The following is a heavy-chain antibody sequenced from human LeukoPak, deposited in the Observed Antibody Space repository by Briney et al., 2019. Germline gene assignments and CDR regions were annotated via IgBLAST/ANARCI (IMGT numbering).Heavy chain of an antibody. CDR2: MNPNSGNT. J-gene: IGHJ4*02. V-gene: IGHV1-8*01. Sequence: ASVKVSCKASGYTFTSYDINWVRQATGQGLEWMGWMNPNSGNTGYAQKSQGRVTMTRNTSISTAYMELSSLRSEDTAVYYCARAIYSSSDHYFDYWGQGTLVTVSS. D-gene: IGHD6-6*01. CDR1: GYTFTSYD. CDR3: ARAIYSSSDHYFDY.